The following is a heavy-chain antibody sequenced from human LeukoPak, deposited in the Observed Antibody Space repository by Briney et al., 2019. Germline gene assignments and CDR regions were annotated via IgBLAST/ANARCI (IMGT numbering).Heavy chain of an antibody. Sequence: SETLSLTCTVSGGSIRNFYWSWIRQPPGKGLEWIGYIYYSGTTKYNPSLKSRVTISVDTSKNQFSLKVNSVTAADTAAYYCARNHGGWFDSWGQGTLVTVS. V-gene: IGHV4-59*01. J-gene: IGHJ5*01. D-gene: IGHD4-23*01. CDR1: GGSIRNFY. CDR2: IYYSGTT. CDR3: ARNHGGWFDS.